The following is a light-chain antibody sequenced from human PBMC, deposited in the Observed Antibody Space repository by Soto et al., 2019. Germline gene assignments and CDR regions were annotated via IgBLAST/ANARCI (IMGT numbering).Light chain of an antibody. J-gene: IGLJ2*01. CDR3: SSYTSSSSVV. CDR1: SSDVGGYNY. Sequence: QSALTQPASVSGSPGQAITISCTGTSSDVGGYNYVSWYQQHPGKAPKLMIYEVSNRPSGVSNRFSASKSGNTASLTISGLQAEDEADYYCSSYTSSSSVVFGGGTQLTV. V-gene: IGLV2-14*01. CDR2: EVS.